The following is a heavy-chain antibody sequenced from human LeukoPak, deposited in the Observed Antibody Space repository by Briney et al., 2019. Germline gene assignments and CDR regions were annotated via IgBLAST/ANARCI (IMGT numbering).Heavy chain of an antibody. V-gene: IGHV4-39*07. Sequence: SETLSLTCTVSGGSISSSSYYWGWIRQPPGKGLEWIGSIYYSGSTYYNPSLKSRVTISVDTSKNQFSLKLSSVTAADTAVYYCALKYYYGSGSYPWGQGTLVTVSS. CDR2: IYYSGST. D-gene: IGHD3-10*01. CDR3: ALKYYYGSGSYP. CDR1: GGSISSSSYY. J-gene: IGHJ5*02.